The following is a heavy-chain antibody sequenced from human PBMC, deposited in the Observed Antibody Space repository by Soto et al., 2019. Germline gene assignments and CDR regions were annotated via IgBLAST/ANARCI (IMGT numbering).Heavy chain of an antibody. CDR3: AGRTTVKDMDV. Sequence: PSETLSLTCAVYGGSFSGYYWSWIRQPPGKGLEWIGEINHSGSTNYNPSLKSRVTISVDTSKNQFSLKLSSVTAADTAVYYCAGRTTVKDMDVWGKGTTVTVSS. CDR1: GGSFSGYY. V-gene: IGHV4-34*01. D-gene: IGHD4-17*01. CDR2: INHSGST. J-gene: IGHJ6*03.